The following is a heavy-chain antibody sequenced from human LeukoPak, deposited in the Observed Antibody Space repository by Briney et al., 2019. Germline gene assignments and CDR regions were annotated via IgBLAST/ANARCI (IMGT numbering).Heavy chain of an antibody. D-gene: IGHD7-27*01. CDR2: MSPKSGNT. J-gene: IGHJ4*02. CDR3: TRGPPNWGYDF. Sequence: ASVKVSCKASGYTFVSYDINWVRQATGQGPEWMGWMSPKSGNTGYAQKFQGRVTMTRDTSINTAYMELSGLISEDTAVYCCTRGPPNWGYDFWGQGTLVTVSS. V-gene: IGHV1-8*01. CDR1: GYTFVSYD.